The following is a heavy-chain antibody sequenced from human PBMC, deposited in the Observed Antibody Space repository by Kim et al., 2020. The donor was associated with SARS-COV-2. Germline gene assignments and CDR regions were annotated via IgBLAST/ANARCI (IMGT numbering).Heavy chain of an antibody. Sequence: SETLSLTCAVYGGSFSGYYWSWIRQPPGKGLEWIGEINHSGSTNYNPSLKSRVTISVDTSKNQFSLKLSSVTAADTAVYYCARVGGYGGNSGPDYWGQGTLVTGSS. J-gene: IGHJ4*02. CDR1: GGSFSGYY. D-gene: IGHD5-12*01. V-gene: IGHV4-34*01. CDR2: INHSGST. CDR3: ARVGGYGGNSGPDY.